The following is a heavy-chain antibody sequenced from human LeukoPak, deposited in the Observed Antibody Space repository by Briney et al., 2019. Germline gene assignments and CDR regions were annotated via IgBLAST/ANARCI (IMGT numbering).Heavy chain of an antibody. Sequence: PSETLPLTCTVSGGSISSYYWSWIRQPAGKGLEWIGRIYTSGSTNYNPSLKSRATMSVDTSKNQFSLKLSSVTAADTAVYYCARDVAHDSSGYYVTWGQGTLVTVSS. V-gene: IGHV4-4*07. J-gene: IGHJ5*02. CDR3: ARDVAHDSSGYYVT. CDR2: IYTSGST. CDR1: GGSISSYY. D-gene: IGHD3-22*01.